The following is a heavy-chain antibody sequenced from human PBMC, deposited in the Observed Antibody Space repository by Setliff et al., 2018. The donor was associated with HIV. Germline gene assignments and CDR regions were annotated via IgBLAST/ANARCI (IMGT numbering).Heavy chain of an antibody. Sequence: SETLSLTCTVSGGSISSYYWSWIRQPPGKGLEWIGYIYTSGSTNYNPSLKSRVTISVDTSKNQFSLKLSSVTAADTAVYYCARGLSFYDPGGDDAFDIWGQGTVVTVSS. CDR1: GGSISSYY. CDR3: ARGLSFYDPGGDDAFDI. CDR2: IYTSGST. J-gene: IGHJ3*02. V-gene: IGHV4-4*09. D-gene: IGHD3-22*01.